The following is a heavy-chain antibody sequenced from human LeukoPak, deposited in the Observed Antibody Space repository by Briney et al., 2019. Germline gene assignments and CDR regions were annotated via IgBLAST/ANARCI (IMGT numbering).Heavy chain of an antibody. CDR1: GFTFSSYA. D-gene: IGHD3-10*01. Sequence: GGSLRLSCAASGFTFSSYAMSWVRQAPGKGLEWVAVIWYDGSNKYYADSVKGRFTISRDNSKNTLYLQMNSLRAEDTAVYYCARDRFVTMVRGVIDWFDPWGQGTLVTVSS. V-gene: IGHV3-33*08. J-gene: IGHJ5*02. CDR3: ARDRFVTMVRGVIDWFDP. CDR2: IWYDGSNK.